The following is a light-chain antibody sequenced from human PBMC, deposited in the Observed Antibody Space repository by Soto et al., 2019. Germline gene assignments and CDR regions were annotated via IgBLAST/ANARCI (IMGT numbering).Light chain of an antibody. Sequence: QSVLTQPPSASGSPGQSVTISCTGTSSDVGGYNYVSWYQQHPGKAPKLMIYEVSYRPSGVPDRFSGSKSGNTASLTVSGLQAEDEADYYCSSYAGSGTVFGTGTKVTVL. CDR1: SSDVGGYNY. CDR3: SSYAGSGTV. J-gene: IGLJ1*01. CDR2: EVS. V-gene: IGLV2-8*01.